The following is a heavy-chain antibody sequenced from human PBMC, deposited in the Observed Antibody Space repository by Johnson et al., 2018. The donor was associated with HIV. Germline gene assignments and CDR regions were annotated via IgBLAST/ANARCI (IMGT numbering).Heavy chain of an antibody. J-gene: IGHJ3*02. CDR1: GFTFSNFG. CDR3: ASLGLDLLVKAPLSVVFDAFDI. CDR2: IWYDGSNK. Sequence: QVQLVESGGGVVQPGRSLRLSCAASGFTFSNFGMHWVRQAPGKGLEWVAVIWYDGSNKYYADSVKGRFTISRDNSKNTLYLQMNSLRAEDTAVYYCASLGLDLLVKAPLSVVFDAFDIWGQGTMVTVSS. D-gene: IGHD3-16*01. V-gene: IGHV3-30*19.